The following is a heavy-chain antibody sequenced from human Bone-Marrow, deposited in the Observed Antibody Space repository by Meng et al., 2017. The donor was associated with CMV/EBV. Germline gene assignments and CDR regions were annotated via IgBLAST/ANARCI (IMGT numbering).Heavy chain of an antibody. CDR2: ISWDGGST. Sequence: GESLKISCAASGFTFDDYTMHWVRQAPGKGLEWVSLISWDGGSTYYADSVKGRFTISRDNSKNTLYLQMNSLRAEDTAVYYCARPRIRGEFDIWGQGTMVTVSS. CDR3: ARPRIRGEFDI. D-gene: IGHD3-16*01. J-gene: IGHJ3*02. V-gene: IGHV3-43*01. CDR1: GFTFDDYT.